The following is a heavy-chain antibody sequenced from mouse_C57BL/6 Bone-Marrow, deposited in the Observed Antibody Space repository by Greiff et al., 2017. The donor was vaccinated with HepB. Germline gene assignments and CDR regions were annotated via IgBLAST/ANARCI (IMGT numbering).Heavy chain of an antibody. J-gene: IGHJ2*01. D-gene: IGHD2-3*01. Sequence: QVQLQQPGAELVRPGSSVKLSCKASGYTFTSYWMDWVKQRPGQGLEWIGNIYPSDSETHYNQKFKDKATLTVDKSSSTAYMQLSSLTSEDSAVYYCARSIGWLLRGYYFDYWGQGTTRTVSS. CDR3: ARSIGWLLRGYYFDY. CDR2: IYPSDSET. CDR1: GYTFTSYW. V-gene: IGHV1-61*01.